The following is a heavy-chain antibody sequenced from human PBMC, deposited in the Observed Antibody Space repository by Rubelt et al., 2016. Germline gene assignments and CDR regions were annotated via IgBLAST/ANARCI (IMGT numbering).Heavy chain of an antibody. CDR2: ISGSGDGT. V-gene: IGHV3-23*01. CDR3: ARRFSTGWYDS. Sequence: GGSLRLSCAASEFTFSSYAMSWVRQAPGKGLEWVSSISGSGDGTYYADSVKGRFTVSRDNSKDTLYLQMSTLRAEDTAVYYCARRFSTGWYDSWGQGTLVTVSS. CDR1: EFTFSSYA. D-gene: IGHD2-8*02. J-gene: IGHJ5*01.